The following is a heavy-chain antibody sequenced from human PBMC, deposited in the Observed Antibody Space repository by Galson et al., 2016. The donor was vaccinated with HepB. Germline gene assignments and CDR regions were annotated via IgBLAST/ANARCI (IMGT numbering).Heavy chain of an antibody. Sequence: SLRLSCAASGFTFSTYSMTWVRQAPGKGLEWVSAISGTGGRTHYADSVKGRFSISRDGSKNTLYLQLNTLRVDDTAVYYCAKPSCGGECYYRMDVWGQGTTVTVSS. CDR1: GFTFSTYS. J-gene: IGHJ6*02. CDR2: ISGTGGRT. V-gene: IGHV3-23*01. D-gene: IGHD2-21*01. CDR3: AKPSCGGECYYRMDV.